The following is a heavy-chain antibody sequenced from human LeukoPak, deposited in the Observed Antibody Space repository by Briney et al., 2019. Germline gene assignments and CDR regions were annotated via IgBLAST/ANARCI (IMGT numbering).Heavy chain of an antibody. CDR3: ALGLRLRSFDY. CDR1: GFSLSTSGVG. V-gene: IGHV2-5*02. D-gene: IGHD5-12*01. Sequence: GSAPTLVKPTQTLTLTCTFSGFSLSTSGVGVGWIRQPPGKALEWHALIYWDDDKRYSPSLKSRLTITKDTSKNQVVVTMTNMDPVDTARYYCALGLRLRSFDYWGQGTLVTVSS. CDR2: IYWDDDK. J-gene: IGHJ4*02.